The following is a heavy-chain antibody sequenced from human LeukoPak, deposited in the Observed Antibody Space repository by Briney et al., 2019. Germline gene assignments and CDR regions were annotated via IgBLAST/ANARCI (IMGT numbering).Heavy chain of an antibody. CDR1: GFTFSSYG. D-gene: IGHD3-10*01. V-gene: IGHV3-30*02. CDR2: IRYDGSNK. J-gene: IGHJ4*02. CDR3: AKDYGSGSYYGTGDY. Sequence: PGGSLRLSCAASGFTFSSYGMHWVRQAPGKGLEGVAFIRYDGSNKYYAASVKGRFTISRDNSKNTLYLQMNSLRAEDTAVYYCAKDYGSGSYYGTGDYWGQGTLVTVSS.